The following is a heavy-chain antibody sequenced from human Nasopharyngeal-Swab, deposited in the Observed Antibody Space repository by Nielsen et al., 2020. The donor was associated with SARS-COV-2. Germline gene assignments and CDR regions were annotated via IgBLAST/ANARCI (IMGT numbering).Heavy chain of an antibody. V-gene: IGHV3-33*01. D-gene: IGHD6-19*01. CDR2: IWYDGSNK. J-gene: IGHJ4*02. Sequence: GGSLRLPCAASGFTFSSYGMHWVRQAPGKGLEWVAVIWYDGSNKYYADSVKGRFTISRDNSKNTLYLQMNSLRAEDTAVYYCAREEMVGQWLERGYWGQGTLVTVSS. CDR3: AREEMVGQWLERGY. CDR1: GFTFSSYG.